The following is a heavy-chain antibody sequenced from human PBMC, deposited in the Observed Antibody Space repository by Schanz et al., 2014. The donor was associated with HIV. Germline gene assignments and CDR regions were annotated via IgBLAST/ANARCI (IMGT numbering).Heavy chain of an antibody. J-gene: IGHJ4*02. CDR3: AKMARSVAANTNFDY. CDR2: ISESGGRT. Sequence: EVHLVESGGGLVQPGGSLRLSCAASGFNFNNYAMTWVRQAPGKGLEWVSSISESGGRTYYADSVNGRFTISRDNSKNTLYLQMNSLRVEDTAVYYCAKMARSVAANTNFDYWGQGTLVTVSS. D-gene: IGHD6-19*01. CDR1: GFNFNNYA. V-gene: IGHV3-23*04.